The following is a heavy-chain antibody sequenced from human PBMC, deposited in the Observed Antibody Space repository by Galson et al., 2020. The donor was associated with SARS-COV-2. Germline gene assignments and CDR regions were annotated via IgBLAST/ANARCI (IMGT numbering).Heavy chain of an antibody. CDR3: AKDMEEQQLSSGAFDAFDI. Sequence: GGSLRLSCAASGFTFDDYAMHWVRQAPGKGLEWVSGISWNSGSIGYADSVKGRFTISRDNAKNSLYLQMNSLRAEDTALYYCAKDMEEQQLSSGAFDAFDIWGQGTMVTVSS. CDR2: ISWNSGSI. J-gene: IGHJ3*02. D-gene: IGHD6-13*01. V-gene: IGHV3-9*01. CDR1: GFTFDDYA.